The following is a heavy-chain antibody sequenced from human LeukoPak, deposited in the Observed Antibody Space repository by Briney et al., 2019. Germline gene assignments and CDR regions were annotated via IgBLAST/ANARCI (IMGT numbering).Heavy chain of an antibody. CDR3: ARERDGYNEYDAFDI. CDR2: IYYSGRT. V-gene: IGHV4-59*01. Sequence: SETLSLTCTVSAGSIISYYWSWIRQPPGKGLEWIGYIYYSGRTNYNPSLNSRVTISVDTSKNQFSLKLSSVTAADTAVYYCARERDGYNEYDAFDIWGQGTMVTVSS. J-gene: IGHJ3*02. D-gene: IGHD5-24*01. CDR1: AGSIISYY.